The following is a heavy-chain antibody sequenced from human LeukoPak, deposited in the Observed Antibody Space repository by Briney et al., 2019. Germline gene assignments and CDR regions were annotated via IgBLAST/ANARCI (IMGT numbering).Heavy chain of an antibody. CDR2: IYTSGST. V-gene: IGHV4-61*02. J-gene: IGHJ6*03. CDR3: ARGGGPSIAARVNYYYYMDV. Sequence: SQTLSLTCTVSGGSISSGSYYWSWIRQPAGKGLEWIGRIYTSGSTNYNPSLKSRVTISVDTSKNQFSLKLSSVTAADTAVYYCARGGGPSIAARVNYYYYMDVRGKGTTVTVSS. CDR1: GGSISSGSYY. D-gene: IGHD6-6*01.